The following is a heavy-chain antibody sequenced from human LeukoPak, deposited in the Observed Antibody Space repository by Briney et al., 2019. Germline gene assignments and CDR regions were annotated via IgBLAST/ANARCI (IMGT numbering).Heavy chain of an antibody. Sequence: PSETLSLTCTVSGGSISSGSYYWSWIRQPAGKGLEWIGRIYTSGSTNYNPSLKSRVTMSVDTSKNQFSLKLSSVTAADTAVYYCAREGWFVYYFDYWGQGTLVTVSS. CDR1: GGSISSGSYY. D-gene: IGHD3-10*01. CDR2: IYTSGST. J-gene: IGHJ4*02. CDR3: AREGWFVYYFDY. V-gene: IGHV4-61*02.